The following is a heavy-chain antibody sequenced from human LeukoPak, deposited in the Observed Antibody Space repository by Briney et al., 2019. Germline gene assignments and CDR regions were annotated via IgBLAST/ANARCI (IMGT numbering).Heavy chain of an antibody. CDR3: AKTVAGYWYFDL. D-gene: IGHD6-19*01. J-gene: IGHJ2*01. V-gene: IGHV4-59*08. Sequence: SETLSLTCTVSGGSISSYYWSWIRQPPGKALEWIGYIYYSGSTNYNPSLKSRVTISVDPSKNQFSLKLNSVTAADTAVYYCAKTVAGYWYFDLWGRGTLVTVSS. CDR1: GGSISSYY. CDR2: IYYSGST.